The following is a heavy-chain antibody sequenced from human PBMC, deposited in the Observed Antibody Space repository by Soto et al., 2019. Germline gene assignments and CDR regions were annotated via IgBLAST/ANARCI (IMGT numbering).Heavy chain of an antibody. J-gene: IGHJ6*02. D-gene: IGHD6-19*01. CDR2: TYYRSKWYN. CDR1: GDSVSSNSAA. V-gene: IGHV6-1*01. CDR3: ARDAVAVAGDYYYGMDV. Sequence: SQILSLTCVISGDSVSSNSAAWNWIRQSPSRGLEWLGRTYYRSKWYNDYAVSVKSRITINPDTSKNQFSLQLNSVTPEDTAVYYCARDAVAVAGDYYYGMDVWGQGTTVTVSS.